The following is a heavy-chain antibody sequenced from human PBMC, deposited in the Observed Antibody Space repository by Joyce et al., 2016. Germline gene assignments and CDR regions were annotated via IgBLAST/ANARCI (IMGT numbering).Heavy chain of an antibody. D-gene: IGHD3-22*01. CDR3: ARDFSMIIDVFEL. V-gene: IGHV4-39*07. CDR1: GDSINNGDYY. J-gene: IGHJ3*01. Sequence: QVQLQESGPGLVKPSETLSLTCTVSGDSINNGDYYCAGLRQPPGKGLEWIGSLREATTTYYNPSLKSRMFMSVDTSKNQFSLKVDSVTAADTAVYYCARDFSMIIDVFELWGLGTLVTVSS. CDR2: LREATTT.